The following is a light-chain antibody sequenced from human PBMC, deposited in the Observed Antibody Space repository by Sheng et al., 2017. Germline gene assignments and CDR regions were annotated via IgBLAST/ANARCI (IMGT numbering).Light chain of an antibody. CDR2: GAS. V-gene: IGKV3-15*01. Sequence: EILMTQSPATLSVSPGGRATLSCRASQSVSTKLAWYQQKPGQAPRLLIHGASTRATGVPARFSGSGSGTQFTLTISSLQSEDFAVYYCQQYDKWPVTFGPGTKVDIK. J-gene: IGKJ3*01. CDR3: QQYDKWPVT. CDR1: QSVSTK.